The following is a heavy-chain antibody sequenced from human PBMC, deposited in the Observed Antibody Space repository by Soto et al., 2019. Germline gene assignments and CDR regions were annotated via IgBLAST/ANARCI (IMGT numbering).Heavy chain of an antibody. D-gene: IGHD1-1*01. CDR3: ARDTTSEGYYFDY. V-gene: IGHV4-31*03. CDR1: GGSISSGGYY. Sequence: SETLSLTCTVSGGSISSGGYYWSWIRQHPGKGLEWIGYIYYSGSTYYNPSLKSRVTISVDTSKNQFSLKLSSVTAADTAVYYCARDTTSEGYYFDYWGQGTLVTVSS. CDR2: IYYSGST. J-gene: IGHJ4*02.